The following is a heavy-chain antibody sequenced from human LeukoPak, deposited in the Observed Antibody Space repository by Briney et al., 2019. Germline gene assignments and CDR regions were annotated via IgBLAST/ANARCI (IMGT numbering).Heavy chain of an antibody. CDR2: IYYSGST. CDR1: GGSISSYY. CDR3: ARQRTPGTIGY. D-gene: IGHD1-1*01. Sequence: SETLSLTCTVSGGSISSYYWSWIRQPPGQGLEWIGYIYYSGSTNYNPSLKSRVTISVDTSKNQFSLKLTSVTAADTAVYYCARQRTPGTIGYWGQGTLVTVSS. J-gene: IGHJ4*02. V-gene: IGHV4-59*08.